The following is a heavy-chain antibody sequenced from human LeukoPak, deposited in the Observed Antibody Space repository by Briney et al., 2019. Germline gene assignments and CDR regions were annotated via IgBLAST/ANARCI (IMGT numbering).Heavy chain of an antibody. J-gene: IGHJ4*02. CDR2: ISYDGSNK. Sequence: GGSLRLSCAASGFTFSSYGMHWVRQAPGKGLEWVAVISYDGSNKYYADSVKGRFTISRDNSKNTLYLQMNSLRAEDTAVYYCAKDPQWELQTDYWGQGTLVTVSS. CDR3: AKDPQWELQTDY. CDR1: GFTFSSYG. D-gene: IGHD1-26*01. V-gene: IGHV3-30*18.